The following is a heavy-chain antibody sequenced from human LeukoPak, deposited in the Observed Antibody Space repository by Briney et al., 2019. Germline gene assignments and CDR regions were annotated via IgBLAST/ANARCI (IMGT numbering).Heavy chain of an antibody. Sequence: ASVKVSCKASGYSFTASYMHWVRQAPGQGLEWMGWMNPNSGNTGYAQKFQGRVTMTRNTSISTAYMELSSLRSEDTAVYYCARGRSIAVAGTRYYYGMDVWGQGTTVTVSS. D-gene: IGHD6-19*01. CDR3: ARGRSIAVAGTRYYYGMDV. V-gene: IGHV1-8*02. CDR2: MNPNSGNT. CDR1: GYSFTASY. J-gene: IGHJ6*02.